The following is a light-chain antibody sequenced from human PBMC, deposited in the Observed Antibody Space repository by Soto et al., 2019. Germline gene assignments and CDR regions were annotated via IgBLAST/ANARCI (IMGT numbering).Light chain of an antibody. V-gene: IGLV4-69*01. J-gene: IGLJ1*01. CDR1: SGHSSYA. CDR3: QTWDTDILV. CDR2: VYSDGSH. Sequence: QPVLTQSPSASASLGASVKLTCTLSSGHSSYAIAWHQQQPEKGPRNLMKVYSDGSHSKGDGIPDRFSGSSSGAERYLTISSLQSEDEADYYCQTWDTDILVFGAGTKLTVL.